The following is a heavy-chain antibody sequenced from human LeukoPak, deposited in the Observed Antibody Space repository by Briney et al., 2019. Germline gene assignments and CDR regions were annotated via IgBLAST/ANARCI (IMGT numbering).Heavy chain of an antibody. CDR3: ARGRDCSGGSCYHALLDY. J-gene: IGHJ4*02. CDR1: GGTFSSYA. D-gene: IGHD2-15*01. CDR2: IIPIFGTA. Sequence: ASVKVSCKASGGTFSSYAISWVRQAPGQGLEWMGGIIPIFGTANYAQKFQGRVTITTDESTSTAYMELSSLRSEDTAVYYCARGRDCSGGSCYHALLDYWGQGTLVTVFS. V-gene: IGHV1-69*05.